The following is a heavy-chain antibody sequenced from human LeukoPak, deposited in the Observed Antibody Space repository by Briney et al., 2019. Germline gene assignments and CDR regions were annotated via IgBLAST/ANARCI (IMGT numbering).Heavy chain of an antibody. CDR1: GYTFTGYY. Sequence: ASVKVSCKASGYTFTGYYMHWVRQAPGQGLEWMGWINPNSGGTNYAQKFQGRVTMTRDTSISTAYMELSSLRSEDTAVYYCARPPTSSRGGRYYYMDVWGKGTTVTVSS. CDR2: INPNSGGT. D-gene: IGHD2-15*01. V-gene: IGHV1-2*02. J-gene: IGHJ6*03. CDR3: ARPPTSSRGGRYYYMDV.